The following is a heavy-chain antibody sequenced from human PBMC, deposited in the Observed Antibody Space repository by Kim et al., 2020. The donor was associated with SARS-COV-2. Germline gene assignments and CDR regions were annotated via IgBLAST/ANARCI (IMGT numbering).Heavy chain of an antibody. CDR2: IIPIFGTA. D-gene: IGHD3-10*01. CDR3: ARSDHASGSPMDV. J-gene: IGHJ6*02. V-gene: IGHV1-69*13. Sequence: SVKVSCKASEGTFSSYAISWVRQAPGQGLEWMGGIIPIFGTANYAQKFQGRVMITADESTSTAYMELSSLRPADTAAYYCARSDHASGSPMDVWGQATT. CDR1: EGTFSSYA.